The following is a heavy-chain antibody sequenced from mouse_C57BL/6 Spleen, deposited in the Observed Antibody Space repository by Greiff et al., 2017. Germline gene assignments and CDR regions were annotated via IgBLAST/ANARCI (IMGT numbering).Heavy chain of an antibody. D-gene: IGHD1-1*01. CDR2: IDPADSET. CDR3: AISDYDGSSSFDY. Sequence: EVQLQQSGAELVKPGASVKLSCTASGFNITDYYMHWVKQRPEQGLEWIGRIDPADSETKYAQKFQGKATITVDTSSNTAYLQLSSLTSEYSAVYYCAISDYDGSSSFDYWGQGTSLTVSS. J-gene: IGHJ2*02. V-gene: IGHV14-2*01. CDR1: GFNITDYY.